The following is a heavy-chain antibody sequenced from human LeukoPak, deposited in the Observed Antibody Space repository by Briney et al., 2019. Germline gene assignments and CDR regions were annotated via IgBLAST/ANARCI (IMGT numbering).Heavy chain of an antibody. V-gene: IGHV4-34*01. CDR3: ARGRFGYGSSWYDY. CDR1: GGSFSGYY. D-gene: IGHD6-13*01. J-gene: IGHJ4*02. Sequence: PSETLSLTCAVYGGSFSGYYWSWIRQPPGKGLEWIGEINHSGSTNYNPSLKSRVTISVDTSKNQFSLKLSSVTAADTAVYYCARGRFGYGSSWYDYWGQGTLVTVSS. CDR2: INHSGST.